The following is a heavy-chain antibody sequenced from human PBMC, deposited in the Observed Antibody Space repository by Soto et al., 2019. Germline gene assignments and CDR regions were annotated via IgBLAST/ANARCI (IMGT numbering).Heavy chain of an antibody. V-gene: IGHV3-53*01. Sequence: GGSLRLSCVASGLPVAGSYMAWVRQAPGKGLEWASVIYNDGTTYYSQSVEGRFTISRDTSKNTLYLQMDRLRDEDTAVYYCVRPLPSGQTHARDVWGRGTTVTVSS. D-gene: IGHD3-10*01. J-gene: IGHJ6*02. CDR3: VRPLPSGQTHARDV. CDR1: GLPVAGSY. CDR2: IYNDGTT.